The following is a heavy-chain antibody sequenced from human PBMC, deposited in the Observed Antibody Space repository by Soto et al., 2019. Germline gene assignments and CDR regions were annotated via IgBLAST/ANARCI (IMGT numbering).Heavy chain of an antibody. V-gene: IGHV1-69*12. CDR2: IIPIFGTA. Sequence: QVQLVQSGAEVKKPGSSVKVSCKASGGTFSSYAISWVRQAPGQGLEWMGGIIPIFGTANYAQKFQGRVTITAXXSXSXXYMELSSLSSEDTAVYYCARARHDYGDYVSPLGDIWGQGTMVTVSS. CDR1: GGTFSSYA. D-gene: IGHD4-17*01. CDR3: ARARHDYGDYVSPLGDI. J-gene: IGHJ3*02.